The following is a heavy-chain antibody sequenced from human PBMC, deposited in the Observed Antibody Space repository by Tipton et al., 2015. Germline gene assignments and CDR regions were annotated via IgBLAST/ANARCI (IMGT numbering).Heavy chain of an antibody. Sequence: LRLSCAVYGGSFSDYYWTWVRQSPGKGLEWIGTIYYTGSTSYNPSLKSRFTISVDTSKNQFSLKLSFVTAADTAVYYCADPLYCSGGGCYPSGYRGRGTLVTVSS. CDR2: IYYTGST. CDR3: ADPLYCSGGGCYPSGY. V-gene: IGHV4-34*01. D-gene: IGHD2-15*01. J-gene: IGHJ4*02. CDR1: GGSFSDYY.